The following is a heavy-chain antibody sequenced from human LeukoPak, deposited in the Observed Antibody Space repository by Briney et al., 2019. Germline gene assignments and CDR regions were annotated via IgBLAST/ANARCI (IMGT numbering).Heavy chain of an antibody. CDR1: GGSISSYY. CDR3: ARGTRYCSGDSCQNWFDP. Sequence: SETLSLTCTVSGGSISSYYWTWIRQPAGKGLEWIGRISTSGNTYYNPSLKSRLTMSVDPSKNQFSLKLSSVTAADTAVYYCARGTRYCSGDSCQNWFDPWGQGTLVTVSS. D-gene: IGHD2-15*01. J-gene: IGHJ5*02. CDR2: ISTSGNT. V-gene: IGHV4-4*07.